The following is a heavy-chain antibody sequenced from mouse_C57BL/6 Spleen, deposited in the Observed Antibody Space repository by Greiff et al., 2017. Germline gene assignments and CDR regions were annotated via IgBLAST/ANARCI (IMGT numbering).Heavy chain of an antibody. D-gene: IGHD2-4*01. CDR1: GYTFTSYW. J-gene: IGHJ4*01. V-gene: IGHV1-72*01. CDR2: IDPNSGGT. Sequence: QVQLQQPGAELVKPGASVKLSCKASGYTFTSYWMHWVKQRPGRGPEWIGRIDPNSGGTKYNEKFKSKATLTVDKPSSTAYMQLSSLTSEDSAVYYCARWGIYYDYPLYAMDYGGQGTSVTVSS. CDR3: ARWGIYYDYPLYAMDY.